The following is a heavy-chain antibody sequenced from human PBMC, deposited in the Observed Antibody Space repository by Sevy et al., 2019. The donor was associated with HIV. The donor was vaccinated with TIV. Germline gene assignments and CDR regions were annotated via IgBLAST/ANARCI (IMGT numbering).Heavy chain of an antibody. CDR3: AREGCTRPHDH. CDR1: GFNFNIYS. Sequence: AESLRLSCVASGFNFNIYSMSWVRQAPGKGLEWVSTLSFGCGRINHADSVQGRFTMSRDDSKKTVYLEMNSLRAEDTAVYYCAREGCTRPHDHWGQGTLVTVSS. CDR2: LSFGCGRI. V-gene: IGHV3-23*01. D-gene: IGHD2-8*01. J-gene: IGHJ4*02.